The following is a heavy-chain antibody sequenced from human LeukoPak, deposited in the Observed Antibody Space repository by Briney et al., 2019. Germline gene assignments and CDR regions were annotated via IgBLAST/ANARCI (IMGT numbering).Heavy chain of an antibody. Sequence: GASVKVSCKASGYTFTSYDINWVRQATGQGLEWTGWMNPNSGNTGYAQKFQGRVTMTRNTSISTAYMELSSLRSEDTAVYYCARFSSGWYYYYGMDVWGQGTTVTVSS. D-gene: IGHD6-19*01. CDR1: GYTFTSYD. CDR2: MNPNSGNT. V-gene: IGHV1-8*01. CDR3: ARFSSGWYYYYGMDV. J-gene: IGHJ6*02.